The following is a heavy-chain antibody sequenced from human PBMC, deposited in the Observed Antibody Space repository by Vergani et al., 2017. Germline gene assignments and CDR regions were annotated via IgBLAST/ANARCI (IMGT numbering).Heavy chain of an antibody. CDR2: IYHSGST. CDR3: ARGRGGSCYN. D-gene: IGHD2-15*01. V-gene: IGHV4-30-2*01. CDR1: GGSISSGGYS. Sequence: QLQLPESGSGLVKPSQTLSLTCAVSGGSISSGGYSWSWIRQPPGKGLEWIGYIYHSGSTYYNPSLKSRVTISVDRSKNQFSLKLSSVTAADTAVYYCARGRGGSCYNWGQGTLVTVSS. J-gene: IGHJ4*02.